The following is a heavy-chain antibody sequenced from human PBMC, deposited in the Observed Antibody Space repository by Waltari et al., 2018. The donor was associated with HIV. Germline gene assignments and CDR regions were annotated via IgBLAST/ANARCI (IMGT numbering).Heavy chain of an antibody. Sequence: EVQLVESGGTLVQPGGSLRLSCSASGFTFSSYAIHWVRQTPGKGLEYVSTISGECHSPYYAGSLKGRFTITRDNSKNMVWLQMRSLRPEDTAVYYCAKGNYDVLTGYYGPSFEYWGQGTLVTVSS. V-gene: IGHV3-64D*06. CDR3: AKGNYDVLTGYYGPSFEY. J-gene: IGHJ4*02. D-gene: IGHD3-9*01. CDR2: ISGECHSP. CDR1: GFTFSSYA.